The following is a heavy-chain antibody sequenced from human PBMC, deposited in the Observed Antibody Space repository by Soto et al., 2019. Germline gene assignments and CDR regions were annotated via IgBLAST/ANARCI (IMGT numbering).Heavy chain of an antibody. J-gene: IGHJ3*02. CDR1: GGSISSGGYY. D-gene: IGHD3-10*01. V-gene: IGHV4-31*03. CDR2: IYYYGST. Sequence: QVQLQESGPGLVKPSQTLSLTCTVSGGSISSGGYYWSWIRQHPGKGLEWIGYIYYYGSTYYNPSLKXRXTXSIXTSKNQFSLKLSSVTAADTAVYYCARVGGINAFDIWGQGTMVTVSS. CDR3: ARVGGINAFDI.